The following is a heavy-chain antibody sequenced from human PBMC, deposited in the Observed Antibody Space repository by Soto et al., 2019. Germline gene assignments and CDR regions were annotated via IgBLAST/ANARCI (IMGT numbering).Heavy chain of an antibody. CDR3: PRHPVLTRFAAAVPSRSRLH. Sequence: AAVKPCCKASVSTITGYGIRWGRQASGRGLEWMGWISAYNGNTNYAQKLQGRVTMTTDTSASKAYMELRSLRSDDTAVYLCPRHPVLTRFAAAVPSRSRLHWS. J-gene: IGHJ1*01. V-gene: IGHV1-18*01. CDR2: ISAYNGNT. D-gene: IGHD6-13*01. CDR1: VSTITGYG.